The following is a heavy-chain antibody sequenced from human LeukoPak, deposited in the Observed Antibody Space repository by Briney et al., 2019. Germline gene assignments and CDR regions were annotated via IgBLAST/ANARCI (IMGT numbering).Heavy chain of an antibody. V-gene: IGHV5-51*01. Sequence: GESLKISCKGSGYSFTSYWIGWVRQMPGKGLEWMGIIYPGDSDTRYSPSFQGQVTISADKSISTAYLQWSSLKASDTAMYYCARLSEVSRHSYDFWSGYYSPYFDYWGQGTLVTVSS. J-gene: IGHJ4*02. CDR1: GYSFTSYW. CDR3: ARLSEVSRHSYDFWSGYYSPYFDY. CDR2: IYPGDSDT. D-gene: IGHD3-3*01.